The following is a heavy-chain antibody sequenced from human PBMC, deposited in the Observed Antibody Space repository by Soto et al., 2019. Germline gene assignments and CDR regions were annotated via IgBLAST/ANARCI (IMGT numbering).Heavy chain of an antibody. Sequence: GGSLRLSCAASGFTFSSYWMSWVRQAPGKGLEWVANIKQDGSEKYYVDSVKGRFTISRDNAKNSLYLQMNSLRAEDTAVYYCARWGGISPFPYYYGMDVWGQGTTVTVSS. CDR2: IKQDGSEK. J-gene: IGHJ6*02. V-gene: IGHV3-7*03. CDR1: GFTFSSYW. CDR3: ARWGGISPFPYYYGMDV. D-gene: IGHD3-16*01.